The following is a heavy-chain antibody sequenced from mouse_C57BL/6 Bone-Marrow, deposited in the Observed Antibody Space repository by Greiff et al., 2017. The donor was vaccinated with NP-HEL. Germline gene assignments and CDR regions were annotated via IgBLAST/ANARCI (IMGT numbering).Heavy chain of an antibody. D-gene: IGHD3-2*02. CDR2: IDPSDSET. V-gene: IGHV1-52*01. J-gene: IGHJ3*01. CDR1: GYTFTSYW. CDR3: ARGAQAPAWFAY. Sequence: VQLQQSGPELVRPGSSVKLSCKASGYTFTSYWMHWVKQRPIQGLEWIGNIDPSDSETHYNQKFKDKATLTVDKSSSTAYMQLSSLTSEDSAVYYCARGAQAPAWFAYWGQGTLVTVSA.